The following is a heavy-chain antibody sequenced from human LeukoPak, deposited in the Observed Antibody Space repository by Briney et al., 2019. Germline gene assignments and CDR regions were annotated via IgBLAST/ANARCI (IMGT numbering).Heavy chain of an antibody. Sequence: ASVKVSCKASGGTFTSYYIHWVRQAPGQGLEWMGIINSSGGSTTYAQKFQGRVTMTRDTSTSRVYMELSSLRSEDTAVYYCARGLGHMVAKTHDFYYYGMDVWGQGTTVTVSS. D-gene: IGHD2-21*01. CDR1: GGTFTSYY. CDR3: ARGLGHMVAKTHDFYYYGMDV. V-gene: IGHV1-46*01. J-gene: IGHJ6*02. CDR2: INSSGGST.